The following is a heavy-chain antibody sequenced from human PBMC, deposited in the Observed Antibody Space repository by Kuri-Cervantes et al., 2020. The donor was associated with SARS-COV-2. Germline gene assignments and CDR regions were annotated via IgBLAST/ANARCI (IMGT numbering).Heavy chain of an antibody. V-gene: IGHV3-48*03. CDR2: ISSSGSTI. CDR1: GFTFDDYG. D-gene: IGHD3-10*01. CDR3: ARDMVRGARGYYYYGMDV. Sequence: GGSLRLSCAASGFTFDDYGMNWVRQAPGKGLEWVSYISSSGSTIYYADSVKGRFTISRDNAKNSLYLQMNSLRAEDTAVYYCARDMVRGARGYYYYGMDVWGQGTTVTVSS. J-gene: IGHJ6*02.